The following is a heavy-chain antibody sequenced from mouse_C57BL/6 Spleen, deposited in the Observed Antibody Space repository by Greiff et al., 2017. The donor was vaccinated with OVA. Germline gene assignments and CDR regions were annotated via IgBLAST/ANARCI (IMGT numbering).Heavy chain of an antibody. CDR2: ISSGSSTI. CDR3: ATDYGEDYAMDY. Sequence: EVKVVESGGGLVKPGGSLKLSCAASGFTFSDYGMHWVRQAPEKGLEWVAYISSGSSTIYYADTVKGRFTISRDNAKNTLFLQMTSLRSEDTAMYYCATDYGEDYAMDYWGQGTSVTVSS. V-gene: IGHV5-17*01. D-gene: IGHD2-4*01. J-gene: IGHJ4*01. CDR1: GFTFSDYG.